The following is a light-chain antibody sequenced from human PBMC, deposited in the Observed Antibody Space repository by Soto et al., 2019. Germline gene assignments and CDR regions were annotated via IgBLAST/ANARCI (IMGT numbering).Light chain of an antibody. CDR2: DAS. CDR1: QSISSR. V-gene: IGKV1-5*01. J-gene: IGKJ1*01. CDR3: QQYNSYSLT. Sequence: DIQMTQSPSSLSASVGDRVTIPCRASQSISSRLAWYQQKPGEAPKLLIYDASSLESGVPSRFSGSGSGTEFTLTISSLQPDDFATYYCQQYNSYSLTFGQGTKVDIK.